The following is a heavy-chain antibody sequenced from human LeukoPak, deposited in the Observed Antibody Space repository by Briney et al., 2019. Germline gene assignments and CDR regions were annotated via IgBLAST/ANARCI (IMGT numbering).Heavy chain of an antibody. J-gene: IGHJ4*02. D-gene: IGHD4-17*01. CDR2: INSNSGGT. CDR3: ARDREDGDYDY. CDR1: GYTFTDYF. V-gene: IGHV1-2*02. Sequence: ASVKVSCKASGYTFTDYFMHWLRQAPGQGLEWIGRINSNSGGTKFAQKFEGRVTMTRDTSINTAYMELSRLRSDDTAVYYCARDREDGDYDYWGQGTPVTVSS.